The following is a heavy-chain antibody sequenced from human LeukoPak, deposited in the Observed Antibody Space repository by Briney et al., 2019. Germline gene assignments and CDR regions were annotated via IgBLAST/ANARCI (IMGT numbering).Heavy chain of an antibody. D-gene: IGHD2-15*01. CDR2: ISSSSSTI. CDR1: GFTITSYV. J-gene: IGHJ6*02. Sequence: GGSLRLSCTASGFTITSYVTSWVRQAPGKGLEWVSYISSSSSTIYYADSVKGRFTISRDNAKNSLYLQMNSLRAEDTAVYYCARDRRYCSGGSCYGYYYYGMDVWGQGTTVTVSS. CDR3: ARDRRYCSGGSCYGYYYYGMDV. V-gene: IGHV3-48*04.